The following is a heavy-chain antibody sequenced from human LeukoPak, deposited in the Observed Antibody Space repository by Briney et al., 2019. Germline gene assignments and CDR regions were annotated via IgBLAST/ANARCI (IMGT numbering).Heavy chain of an antibody. CDR2: IKQDGSEK. J-gene: IGHJ4*02. V-gene: IGHV3-7*01. D-gene: IGHD2-2*01. CDR3: ARDGDIVVVPAPFDY. CDR1: GFTFSSYW. Sequence: GVSLRLSCAASGFTFSSYWMSWVRQGPGKGLEWVANIKQDGSEKYYVDSVKGRFTISRDNAKNSLYLQMNSLRAEDTAVYYCARDGDIVVVPAPFDYWGQGTLVTVSS.